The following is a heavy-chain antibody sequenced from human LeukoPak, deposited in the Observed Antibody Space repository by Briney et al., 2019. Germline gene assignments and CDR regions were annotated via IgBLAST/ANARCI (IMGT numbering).Heavy chain of an antibody. V-gene: IGHV3-64*01. CDR2: ISSNGGST. CDR3: ARDRSPAIIIAAAALGGFDY. Sequence: GGSLRLSCAASGFTFSSYAMHWVRQAPGKGLEYVSAISSNGGSTYYANSVKGRFTISRDNSKNTLYLQMNSLRAEDTAVYYCARDRSPAIIIAAAALGGFDYWGQGTLVTVSS. CDR1: GFTFSSYA. D-gene: IGHD6-13*01. J-gene: IGHJ4*02.